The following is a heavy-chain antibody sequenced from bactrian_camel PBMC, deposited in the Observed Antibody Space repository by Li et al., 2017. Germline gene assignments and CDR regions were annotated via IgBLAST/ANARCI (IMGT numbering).Heavy chain of an antibody. CDR3: NSGAKGYSHPDVCVGDY. Sequence: HVQLVESGGGSVQTGGSLKLSCAASAYIFSSCNMGWYRQTPGKEREWVSTIISDDDTTYAPPVRGRFTISRDSAKHTVYLQMNSLKPEDTALYFCNSGAKGYSHPDVCVGDYWGQGTQVTVS. V-gene: IGHV3S53*01. CDR1: AYIFSSCN. J-gene: IGHJ4*01. CDR2: IISDDDT. D-gene: IGHD3*01.